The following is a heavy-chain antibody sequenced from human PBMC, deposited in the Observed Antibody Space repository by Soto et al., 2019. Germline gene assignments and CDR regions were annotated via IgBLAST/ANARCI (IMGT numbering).Heavy chain of an antibody. Sequence: GSLRLSCEASGFTFSSYAMSWVRQAPGRGLEWVSSISGSGGSTYHADSVNGRFTTSRDNSKNTVFLQMNSLRAEDTAVYYCAKDSPYSASYKEDCFDIWGQGSLVTVS. CDR3: AKDSPYSASYKEDCFDI. CDR1: GFTFSSYA. V-gene: IGHV3-23*01. J-gene: IGHJ3*02. CDR2: ISGSGGST. D-gene: IGHD1-26*01.